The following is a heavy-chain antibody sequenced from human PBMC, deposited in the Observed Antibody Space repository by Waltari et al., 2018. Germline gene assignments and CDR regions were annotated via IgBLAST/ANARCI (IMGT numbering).Heavy chain of an antibody. CDR2: ITYDGSNK. CDR3: AKDHVVVVPGGMTKVFDY. D-gene: IGHD2-2*01. CDR1: GCIFRSYG. V-gene: IGHV3-30*02. J-gene: IGHJ4*02. Sequence: QVHLVVSGGGVVKPGGSMRLSCAASGCIFRSYGLHWVRQAPGKGLEWVAFITYDGSNKYYADSMKGRFTVSRDNSKNTLFLQMNTLRAEDTAVYYCAKDHVVVVPGGMTKVFDYWGQGTLVTVSS.